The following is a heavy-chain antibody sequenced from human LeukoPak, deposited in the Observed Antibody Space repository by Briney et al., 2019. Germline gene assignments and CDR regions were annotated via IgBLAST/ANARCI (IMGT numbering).Heavy chain of an antibody. CDR3: ARFSGSSNFDY. CDR2: IYPNSGGT. J-gene: IGHJ4*02. CDR1: GYTFSGYF. V-gene: IGHV1-2*02. Sequence: SVKVSCKASGYTFSGYFMHWVRQAPGQGLEWMGWIYPNSGGTKYAQKFQGRVTMTRDTSISTIYMELSSLRSDDTAVYYCARFSGSSNFDYWGQGTLVTVPS. D-gene: IGHD1-26*01.